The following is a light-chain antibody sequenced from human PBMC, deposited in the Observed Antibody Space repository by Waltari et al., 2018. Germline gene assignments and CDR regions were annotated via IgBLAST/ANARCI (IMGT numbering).Light chain of an antibody. CDR3: QQRSNWPPAIT. J-gene: IGKJ5*01. CDR1: QSVSDS. V-gene: IGKV3-11*01. CDR2: AVS. Sequence: EIVLTQSPVTLSLRPGERATLSCRASQSVSDSLFWDRQRPGQAPRLLIYAVSKRATGSPDRISGSGSETDFTLTINSLEPEDTTFYFCQQRSNWPPAITFGQGTRLQI.